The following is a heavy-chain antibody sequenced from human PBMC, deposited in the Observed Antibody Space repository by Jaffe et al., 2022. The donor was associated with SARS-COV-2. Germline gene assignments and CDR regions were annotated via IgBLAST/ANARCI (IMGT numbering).Heavy chain of an antibody. CDR3: ARHEVRIVGAIEHPDI. V-gene: IGHV4-39*01. D-gene: IGHD1-26*01. J-gene: IGHJ3*02. CDR2: IYYSGST. Sequence: QLQLQESGPGLVKPSETLSLTCTVSGGSISSSSYYWGWIRQPPGKGLEWIGSIYYSGSTYYNPSLKSRVTISVDTSKNQFSLKLSSVTAADTAVYYCARHEVRIVGAIEHPDIWGQGTMVTVSS. CDR1: GGSISSSSYY.